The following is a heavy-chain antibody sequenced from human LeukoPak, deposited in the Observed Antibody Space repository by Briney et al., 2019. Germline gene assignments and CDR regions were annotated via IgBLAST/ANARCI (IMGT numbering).Heavy chain of an antibody. CDR2: ISSSGRTI. V-gene: IGHV3-11*01. Sequence: SLRLSCAASGFTFSDYYMSWIRQAPGQGLDWVSYISSSGRTIYYAASAKGRFTISRDNDKNSLYLQMNSLRAEDTAVYYCARCLGLLYAFDIWGQGTMVTVSS. D-gene: IGHD2-2*01. J-gene: IGHJ3*02. CDR1: GFTFSDYY. CDR3: ARCLGLLYAFDI.